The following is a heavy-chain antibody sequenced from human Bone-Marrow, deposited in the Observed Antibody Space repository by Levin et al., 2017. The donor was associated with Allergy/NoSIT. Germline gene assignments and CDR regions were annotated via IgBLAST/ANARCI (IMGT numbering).Heavy chain of an antibody. D-gene: IGHD6-13*01. Sequence: ASVKVSCKASGYTFTGYYMHWVRQAPGQGLEWMGWINPNSGGTNYAQKFQGRVTMTRDTSISTAYMELSRLRSDDTAVYYCARIAAAGPTRDYWGQGTLVTVSS. CDR2: INPNSGGT. CDR3: ARIAAAGPTRDY. V-gene: IGHV1-2*02. CDR1: GYTFTGYY. J-gene: IGHJ4*02.